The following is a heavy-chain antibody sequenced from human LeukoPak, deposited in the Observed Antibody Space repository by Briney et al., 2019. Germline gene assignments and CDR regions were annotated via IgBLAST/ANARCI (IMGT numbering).Heavy chain of an antibody. V-gene: IGHV3-23*01. CDR2: ISGSGGST. D-gene: IGHD3-22*01. CDR3: AKEGGGRITMIVVVITSAREYFQH. Sequence: GGSLRLSCAASGFTFSSYAMSWVRQAPGKGLEWVSAISGSGGSTYYADSVKGRFTISRDNSKNTLYLQMNSLRAEDTAVYYCAKEGGGRITMIVVVITSAREYFQHWGQGTLVTVSS. CDR1: GFTFSSYA. J-gene: IGHJ1*01.